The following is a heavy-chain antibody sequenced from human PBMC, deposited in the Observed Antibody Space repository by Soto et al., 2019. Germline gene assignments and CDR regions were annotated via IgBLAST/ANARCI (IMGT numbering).Heavy chain of an antibody. Sequence: QVQLVQSGDEVRKPGSSVKVSCRASGYIFVNYGIAWVRQAPGQGLEWMGWISPYSGNTHYAGKVQGRLTMTTDTSTSPASMDLASLTSDDTAVYYCAMVDNYVTPTPQDVWGQGTTVPVSS. D-gene: IGHD3-16*01. CDR1: GYIFVNYG. CDR3: AMVDNYVTPTPQDV. CDR2: ISPYSGNT. J-gene: IGHJ6*02. V-gene: IGHV1-18*01.